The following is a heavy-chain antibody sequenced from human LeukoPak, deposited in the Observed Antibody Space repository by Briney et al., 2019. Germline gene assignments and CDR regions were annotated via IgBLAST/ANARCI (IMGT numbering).Heavy chain of an antibody. Sequence: GASVKVSCKASGYIFTGYYMHWVRQAPGQGLEWMGWINPNSGGTNYAQKFQGWVTMTRDTSISTAYMELSRLRSDDTAVYYCARGPAANYYYYYGMDVWGQGTTVTVSS. CDR1: GYIFTGYY. CDR3: ARGPAANYYYYYGMDV. D-gene: IGHD2-15*01. V-gene: IGHV1-2*04. J-gene: IGHJ6*02. CDR2: INPNSGGT.